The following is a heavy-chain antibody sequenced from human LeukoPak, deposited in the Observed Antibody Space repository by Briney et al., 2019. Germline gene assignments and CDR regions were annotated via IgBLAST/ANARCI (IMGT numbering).Heavy chain of an antibody. CDR1: GFTFSSHA. V-gene: IGHV3-23*01. Sequence: GGSLRLSCAASGFTFSSHAMSWVRQAPGKGLEWVSAISADSYYTYYADSVQGRFTISRDNSKNTLYLQMYSLRAEDTALYYCANFVDTSMGGNDYWGQGTLVTVSS. D-gene: IGHD5-18*01. CDR2: ISADSYYT. J-gene: IGHJ4*02. CDR3: ANFVDTSMGGNDY.